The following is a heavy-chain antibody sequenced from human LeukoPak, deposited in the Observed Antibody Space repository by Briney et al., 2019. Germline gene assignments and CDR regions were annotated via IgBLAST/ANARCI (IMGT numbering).Heavy chain of an antibody. CDR2: MYPDDSDT. CDR1: GYSFSTYW. CDR3: ARLKGGLVKLRECYFDY. J-gene: IGHJ4*02. Sequence: GESLKISCKASGYSFSTYWIAWVRQMPGKSLELMGIMYPDDSDTRYSPSFQGQVTISADKSINTAYLQWNSLKASDTAMYYCARLKGGLVKLRECYFDYWGQGTLVTV. V-gene: IGHV5-51*01. D-gene: IGHD4-17*01.